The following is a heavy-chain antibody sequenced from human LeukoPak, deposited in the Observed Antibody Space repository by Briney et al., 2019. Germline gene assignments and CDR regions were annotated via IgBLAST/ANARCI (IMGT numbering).Heavy chain of an antibody. Sequence: PSETLSLTCTVSGGSISSSYWSWIRQAPGRGLEWIGYIYYSGTNNYNPSPNSRVRISVDTSKNQFSLKLSSVTAADTAVYYCARCPADYYDSSGYYPNYFDYWGQGTLVTVSS. V-gene: IGHV4-59*01. CDR3: ARCPADYYDSSGYYPNYFDY. J-gene: IGHJ4*02. CDR1: GGSISSSY. D-gene: IGHD3-22*01. CDR2: IYYSGTN.